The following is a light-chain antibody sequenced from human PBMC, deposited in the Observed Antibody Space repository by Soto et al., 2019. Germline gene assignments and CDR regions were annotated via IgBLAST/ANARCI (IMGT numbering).Light chain of an antibody. Sequence: DIQMTQSPSTLSASVGDTVTITCRASQSVSRWLNWYQQKPGKAPRLLIYEASNLESGVPMRFSGSGSGTEFVLTITSLQPADSATYYCQQFNSKVWTFGQATMVEI. J-gene: IGKJ1*01. V-gene: IGKV1-5*01. CDR1: QSVSRW. CDR3: QQFNSKVWT. CDR2: EAS.